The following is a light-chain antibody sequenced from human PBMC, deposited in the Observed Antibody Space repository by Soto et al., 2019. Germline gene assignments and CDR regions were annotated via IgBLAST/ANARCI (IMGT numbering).Light chain of an antibody. CDR3: QQRSDWPST. J-gene: IGKJ4*02. CDR1: QSVGSY. CDR2: DAS. V-gene: IGKV3-11*01. Sequence: EIVLTQSPATLSLSPGDRATLSCRASQSVGSYLGWYQQRPGQAPRLLIYDASNRATGSPARFSGSGSGTDFTLTISSLAPEDFAVYYCQQRSDWPSTVGGGTKVEIK.